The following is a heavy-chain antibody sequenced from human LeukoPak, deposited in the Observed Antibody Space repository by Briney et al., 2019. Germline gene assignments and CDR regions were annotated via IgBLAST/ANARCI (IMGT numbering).Heavy chain of an antibody. D-gene: IGHD3-22*01. CDR3: AKEYRHATDSSGYYLDY. Sequence: ESGGSLRLSCAASGFTFSSYAMSWVRQAPGKGLEWVSAISGSGGSTYYADSVKGRFTISRDNSKNTLYLQMNSLRAEDTAVYYCAKEYRHATDSSGYYLDYWGQGTLVTVSS. J-gene: IGHJ4*02. CDR1: GFTFSSYA. V-gene: IGHV3-23*01. CDR2: ISGSGGST.